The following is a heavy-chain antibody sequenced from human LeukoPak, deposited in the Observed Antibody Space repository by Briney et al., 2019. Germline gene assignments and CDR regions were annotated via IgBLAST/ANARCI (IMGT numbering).Heavy chain of an antibody. CDR2: ISPDGSDT. J-gene: IGHJ3*02. V-gene: IGHV5-51*01. CDR3: ARRRIADFRDAFDI. D-gene: IGHD6-13*01. CDR1: GYSFTNYW. Sequence: GESLKISCKGSGYSFTNYWIGWVRQMPGKGLEWMGIISPDGSDTRYSPSFQGQVTISADKSISTAYLQWSSLKASDTAMYYCARRRIADFRDAFDIWGQGTMVTVSS.